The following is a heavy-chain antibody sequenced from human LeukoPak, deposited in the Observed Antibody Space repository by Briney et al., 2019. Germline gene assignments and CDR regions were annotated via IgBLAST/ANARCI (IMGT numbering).Heavy chain of an antibody. CDR2: IKSDGSST. CDR3: SRDSLSSCGGGCYSGLDV. V-gene: IGHV3-74*01. J-gene: IGHJ6*02. D-gene: IGHD2-21*02. Sequence: AGGSLRLSCAASGLTFSSHWMHWVRQAPGEALMWVSRIKSDGSSTTYADSVKGRFTISRDNAKNTLYLQMNSLRAEDTAVYYCSRDSLSSCGGGCYSGLDVWGQGTTVTVSS. CDR1: GLTFSSHW.